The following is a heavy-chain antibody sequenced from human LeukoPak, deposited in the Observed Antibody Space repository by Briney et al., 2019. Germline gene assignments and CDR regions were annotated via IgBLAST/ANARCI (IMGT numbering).Heavy chain of an antibody. J-gene: IGHJ4*02. CDR1: GVSISSYY. CDR2: IYHSGST. V-gene: IGHV4-59*01. D-gene: IGHD5-12*01. Sequence: PSETLSPTCTVSGVSISSYYWSWIRQPPGKGLEWIGYIYHSGSTKYNPSLKSRVTISVDTSKNQFSLKLSSVTAADTAVYYCARDGYSGNDGLWGQGSLVTVSS. CDR3: ARDGYSGNDGL.